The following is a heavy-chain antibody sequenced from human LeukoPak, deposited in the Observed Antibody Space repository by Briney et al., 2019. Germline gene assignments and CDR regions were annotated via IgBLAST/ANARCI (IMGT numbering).Heavy chain of an antibody. J-gene: IGHJ6*02. D-gene: IGHD3-9*01. CDR1: GGSFSGYY. Sequence: SETLSLTCAVYGGSFSGYYWSWIRRPPGKGLEWIGEINHSGSTNYNPSLKSRVTISVDTSKNQFSLKLSSVTAADTAVYYCARKDDILTGYTPNGMDVWGQGTTVTVSS. CDR3: ARKDDILTGYTPNGMDV. CDR2: INHSGST. V-gene: IGHV4-34*01.